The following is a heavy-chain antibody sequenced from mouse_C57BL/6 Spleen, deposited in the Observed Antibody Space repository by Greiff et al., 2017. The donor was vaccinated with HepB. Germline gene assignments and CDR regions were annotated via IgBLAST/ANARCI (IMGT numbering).Heavy chain of an antibody. Sequence: EVKLMESGGGLVKPGGSLKLSCAASGFTFSDYGMHWVRQAPEKGLEWVAYISSGSSTIYYADTVKGRFTISRDNAKNTLFLQMTSRRSEDTAMYYCARRGYYGSSQYYYAMDYWGQGTSVTVSS. J-gene: IGHJ4*01. D-gene: IGHD1-1*01. V-gene: IGHV5-17*01. CDR1: GFTFSDYG. CDR3: ARRGYYGSSQYYYAMDY. CDR2: ISSGSSTI.